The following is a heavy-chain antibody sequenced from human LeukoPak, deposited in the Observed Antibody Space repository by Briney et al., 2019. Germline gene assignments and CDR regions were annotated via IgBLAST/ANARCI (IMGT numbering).Heavy chain of an antibody. Sequence: SGTLSLTCAVSGGSISSGGYYWSWIRQHPGKGLEWIGYIYYSGSTYYNPSLKSRVTISVDTSKNQFSLKLSSVTAADTAVYYCARSAYGDHSAFDIWGQGTMVTVSS. D-gene: IGHD4-17*01. V-gene: IGHV4-31*11. CDR2: IYYSGST. CDR1: GGSISSGGYY. J-gene: IGHJ3*02. CDR3: ARSAYGDHSAFDI.